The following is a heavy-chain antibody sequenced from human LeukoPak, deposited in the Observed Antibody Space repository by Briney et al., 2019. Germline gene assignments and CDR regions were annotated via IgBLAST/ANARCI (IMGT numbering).Heavy chain of an antibody. J-gene: IGHJ4*02. Sequence: ASVKVSCKTSGYTFPSYDINWVRQATGQGLEWMGWMNPNSGNTGYAQKFQGRVTITRNTSITTAYMELSSLRSEDAAVYYCARGPKWSGSYYYFDYWGQGTLVTVSS. D-gene: IGHD1-26*01. CDR3: ARGPKWSGSYYYFDY. V-gene: IGHV1-8*01. CDR1: GYTFPSYD. CDR2: MNPNSGNT.